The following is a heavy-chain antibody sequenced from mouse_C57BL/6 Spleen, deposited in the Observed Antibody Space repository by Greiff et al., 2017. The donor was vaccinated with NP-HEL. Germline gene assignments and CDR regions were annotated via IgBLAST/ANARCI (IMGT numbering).Heavy chain of an antibody. J-gene: IGHJ4*01. CDR2: INPNTGGT. CDR3: ARKDAHEAMDY. CDR1: GYTFTDYY. V-gene: IGHV1-26*01. Sequence: VQLQQSGPELVKPGASVKISCKASGYTFTDYYMNWVKQSHGKSLEWIGDINPNTGGTSYNQKFKGKATLTVDKSSSTAYMELRSLTSGDSADYYCARKDAHEAMDYWGQGTSVTVSS.